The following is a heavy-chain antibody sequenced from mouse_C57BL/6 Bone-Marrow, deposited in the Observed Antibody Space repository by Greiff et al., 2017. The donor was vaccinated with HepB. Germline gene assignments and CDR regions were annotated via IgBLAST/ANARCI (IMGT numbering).Heavy chain of an antibody. CDR2: IHPNSGST. CDR3: ARYHYYGSSYGYFDV. V-gene: IGHV1-54*01. D-gene: IGHD1-1*01. Sequence: VQLQQSGAELVRPGPSVKVSCKASGYAFTNYLIEWVKQRPGQGLEWIGMIHPNSGSTNYNEKFKSKATLTVDKSSSTAYMQLSSLTSEDSAVYYCARYHYYGSSYGYFDVWGTGTTVTVSS. CDR1: GYAFTNYL. J-gene: IGHJ1*03.